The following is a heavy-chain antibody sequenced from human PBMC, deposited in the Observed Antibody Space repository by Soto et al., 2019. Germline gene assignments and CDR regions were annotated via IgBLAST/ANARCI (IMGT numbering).Heavy chain of an antibody. D-gene: IGHD4-17*01. V-gene: IGHV3-33*01. CDR2: IVREGSEK. CDR1: GFAFSSHG. Sequence: QVQLVESGRGVVQPGRSLRLSCAASGFAFSSHGMHWVRQAPGKGLEWVAVIVREGSEKHYADSVKGRFTISRDNSKNTLYLEMNSLRAEDTAVYYCARDDDYDDNGLDSWGQGTLVTVSS. J-gene: IGHJ5*01. CDR3: ARDDDYDDNGLDS.